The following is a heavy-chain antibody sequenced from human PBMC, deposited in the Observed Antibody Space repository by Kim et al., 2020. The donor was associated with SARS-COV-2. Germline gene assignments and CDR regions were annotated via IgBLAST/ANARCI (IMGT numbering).Heavy chain of an antibody. V-gene: IGHV3-11*06. CDR3: ARGRLAAEYYFDY. D-gene: IGHD6-13*01. J-gene: IGHJ4*02. Sequence: YADSVKGRFTSSRDNAKNSLYLQMNSLRAEDTAVYYCARGRLAAEYYFDYWGQGTLVTVSS.